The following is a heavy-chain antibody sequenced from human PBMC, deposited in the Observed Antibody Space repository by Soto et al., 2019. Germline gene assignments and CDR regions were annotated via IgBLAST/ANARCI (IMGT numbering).Heavy chain of an antibody. Sequence: PGGSLRLSCAASGFTFSSYAMSWVRQAPGKGLEWVSAISGSGGSTYYADSVKGRFTISRDNSKNTLYLQMNSLRAEDTAVYYCAKGFQGVVVPAAIPGWFDPWGQGTLVTVSS. CDR3: AKGFQGVVVPAAIPGWFDP. CDR1: GFTFSSYA. J-gene: IGHJ5*02. V-gene: IGHV3-23*01. CDR2: ISGSGGST. D-gene: IGHD2-2*01.